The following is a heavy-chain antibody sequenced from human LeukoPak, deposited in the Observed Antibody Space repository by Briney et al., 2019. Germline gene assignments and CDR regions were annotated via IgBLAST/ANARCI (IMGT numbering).Heavy chain of an antibody. CDR1: AGSINNYY. V-gene: IGHV4-59*01. Sequence: SETLSLTCTVSAGSINNYYWSWIRQPPGKGLEWIGYIYYSGSTNYNPSLKSRVTISADTSKKQVSLNLSSVTAADTAVYYCARVAARYVGMDVWGQGTTVTVSS. J-gene: IGHJ6*02. CDR3: ARVAARYVGMDV. D-gene: IGHD6-6*01. CDR2: IYYSGST.